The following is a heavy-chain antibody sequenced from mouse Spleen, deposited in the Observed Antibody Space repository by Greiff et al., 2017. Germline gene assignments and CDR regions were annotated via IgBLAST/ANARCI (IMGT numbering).Heavy chain of an antibody. CDR2: IWSGGST. CDR3: ARRGNYAWFAY. CDR1: GFSLTSYG. V-gene: IGHV2-2*01. Sequence: QVQLKETGPGLVAPSQSLSITCTVSGFSLTSYGVHWVRQPPGKGLEWLGVIWSGGSTDYNAAFISRLSISKDNSKSQVFFKMNSLQADDTAIYYCARRGNYAWFAYWGQGTLVTVSA. J-gene: IGHJ3*01. D-gene: IGHD2-1*01.